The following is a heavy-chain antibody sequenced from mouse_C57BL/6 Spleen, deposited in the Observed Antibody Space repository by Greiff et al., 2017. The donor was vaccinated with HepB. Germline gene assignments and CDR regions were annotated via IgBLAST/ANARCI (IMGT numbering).Heavy chain of an antibody. V-gene: IGHV1-69*01. J-gene: IGHJ2*01. CDR1: GYTFTSYW. D-gene: IGHD2-1*01. CDR2: IDPSDSYT. CDR3: AKGNLRLDY. Sequence: QVQLQQSGAELVMPGASVKLSCKASGYTFTSYWMHWVKQRPGQGLEWIGEIDPSDSYTNYNQKFKGKSTLTVDKSSSTAYMQLSSLTSEDSAVYYCAKGNLRLDYWGQGTTLTVSS.